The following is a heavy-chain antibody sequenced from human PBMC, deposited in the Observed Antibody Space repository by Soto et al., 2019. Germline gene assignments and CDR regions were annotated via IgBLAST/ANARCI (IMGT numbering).Heavy chain of an antibody. CDR3: ASLYYYDSSGYFSDGGPLYY. CDR1: GGSINNNYYY. Sequence: PSETLSLTCSVSGGSINNNYYYWGWVRQPPGKGLEWIGSVSFTGTTYYSPSLKSRVTTSIDTSRNQFSLKLTSVTAADTAVYYCASLYYYDSSGYFSDGGPLYYWGQGTLVTVSS. J-gene: IGHJ4*02. D-gene: IGHD3-22*01. CDR2: VSFTGTT. V-gene: IGHV4-39*01.